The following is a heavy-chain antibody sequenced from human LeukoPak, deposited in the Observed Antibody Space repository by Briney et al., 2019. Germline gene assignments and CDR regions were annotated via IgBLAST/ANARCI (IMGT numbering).Heavy chain of an antibody. CDR2: IYSGGNT. V-gene: IGHV3-53*04. D-gene: IGHD3-9*01. Sequence: GGSLRLSCAASGFTVSSNYMSWVRQAPGKGLEWVSVIYSGGNTYYADSVKGRFTISRHNSKNTLYLQMNSLRAEDTAVYYCAKWSVLRYFDWSGYFDYWGQGTLVTVSS. CDR1: GFTVSSNY. CDR3: AKWSVLRYFDWSGYFDY. J-gene: IGHJ4*02.